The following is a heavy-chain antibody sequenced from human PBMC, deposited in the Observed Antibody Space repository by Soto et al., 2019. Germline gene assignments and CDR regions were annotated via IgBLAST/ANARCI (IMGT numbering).Heavy chain of an antibody. Sequence: EVQLLESGGGLVQPGGSLRLSCAASGFTFSSYAMSWVRQAPGKGLEWVSAISGSGGSTYYADSVKGRFTISRDNSKNTLYLQMNSLRAEDTPVYYCAKAGNPYCGGDCSLFVYYYYMDVWGRGTTVTVSS. D-gene: IGHD2-21*01. CDR2: ISGSGGST. V-gene: IGHV3-23*01. CDR1: GFTFSSYA. J-gene: IGHJ6*03. CDR3: AKAGNPYCGGDCSLFVYYYYMDV.